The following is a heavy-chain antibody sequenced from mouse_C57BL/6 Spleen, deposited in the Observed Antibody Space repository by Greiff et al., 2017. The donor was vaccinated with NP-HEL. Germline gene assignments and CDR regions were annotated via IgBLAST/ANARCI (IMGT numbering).Heavy chain of an antibody. D-gene: IGHD1-1*01. Sequence: EVQLQQSGPELVKPGASVKISCKASGYTFTDYYMNWVKQSHGKSLEWIGDINPNNGGTSYNQKFKGKATLTVDKSSSTAYMELRSLTSEDSAVYYCARATTVSIDVWGTGTTVTVSS. CDR2: INPNNGGT. V-gene: IGHV1-26*01. J-gene: IGHJ1*03. CDR3: ARATTVSIDV. CDR1: GYTFTDYY.